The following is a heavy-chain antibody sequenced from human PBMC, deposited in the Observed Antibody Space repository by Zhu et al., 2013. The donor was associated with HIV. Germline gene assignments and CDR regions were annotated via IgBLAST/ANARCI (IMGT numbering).Heavy chain of an antibody. CDR1: GYTFTSYY. Sequence: QVQLVQSGAEVKKPGASVKVSCKASGYTFTSYYMHWVRQAPGQGLEWMGIINPSGGSTSYAQKFQGRVTMTRDTSTSTVYMELSSLRSEDTAVYYCAREGGEVATITPGDYWGQGTLVTVSS. J-gene: IGHJ4*02. D-gene: IGHD5-12*01. V-gene: IGHV1-46*01. CDR3: AREGGEVATITPGDY. CDR2: INPSGGST.